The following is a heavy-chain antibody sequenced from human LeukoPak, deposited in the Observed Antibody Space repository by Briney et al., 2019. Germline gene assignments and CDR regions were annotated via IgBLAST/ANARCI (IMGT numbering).Heavy chain of an antibody. V-gene: IGHV4-34*01. CDR3: ASVPYDGIFGSDAFDI. Sequence: SETLTLTCAVSGWTFSGYYWSWIRQPPGKGLEWIGEINNSGSTNYNPSHKTRLTISVDTSRNQFSLKLSSVTAADTAVYYCASVPYDGIFGSDAFDIWGQGTMVTVS. J-gene: IGHJ3*02. CDR1: GWTFSGYY. D-gene: IGHD3-10*01. CDR2: INNSGST.